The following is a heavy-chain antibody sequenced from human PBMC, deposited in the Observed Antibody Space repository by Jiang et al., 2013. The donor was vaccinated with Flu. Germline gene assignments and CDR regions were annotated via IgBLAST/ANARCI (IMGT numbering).Heavy chain of an antibody. CDR3: ARDQRNYYGMDV. CDR2: IWYDGSNK. CDR1: GFTFSSYG. J-gene: IGHJ6*02. Sequence: QLLESGGGVVQPGRSLRLSCAASGFTFSSYGMHWVRQAPGKGLEWVAVIWYDGSNKYYADSVKGRFTISRDNSKNTLYLQMNSLRAEDTAVYYCARDQRNYYGMDVWGQGTTVTVSS. V-gene: IGHV3-33*01.